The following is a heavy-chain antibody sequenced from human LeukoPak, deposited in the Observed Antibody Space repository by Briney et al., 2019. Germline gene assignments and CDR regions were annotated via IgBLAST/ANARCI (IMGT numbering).Heavy chain of an antibody. CDR2: INPNSGGT. J-gene: IGHJ3*02. V-gene: IGHV1-2*02. Sequence: GASVKVSCKASGYTFTSYAMNWVRQAPGQGLEWMGWINPNSGGTNYAQKFQGRVTMTRDTSISTAYMELSRLRSDDTAVYYCARVGYDSRKGAHDAFDIWGQGTMVTVSS. D-gene: IGHD3-22*01. CDR3: ARVGYDSRKGAHDAFDI. CDR1: GYTFTSYA.